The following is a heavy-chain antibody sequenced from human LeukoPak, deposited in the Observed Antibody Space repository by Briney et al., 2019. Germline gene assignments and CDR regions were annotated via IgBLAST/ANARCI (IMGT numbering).Heavy chain of an antibody. J-gene: IGHJ4*02. V-gene: IGHV3-7*03. Sequence: TGGSLRLSCAASGFTFSTYWMSWVRQAPGKGLEWVANIKKDGSEKYYMDSVKGRFTISRDNAENSLYLQMNSLRAEDTAVYYCAREGVHCSGSSCIKAYWGQGTQVTVSS. CDR2: IKKDGSEK. D-gene: IGHD2-15*01. CDR3: AREGVHCSGSSCIKAY. CDR1: GFTFSTYW.